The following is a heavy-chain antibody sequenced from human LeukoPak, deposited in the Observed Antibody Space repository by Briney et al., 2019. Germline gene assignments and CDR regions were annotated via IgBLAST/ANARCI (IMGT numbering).Heavy chain of an antibody. Sequence: ASVKVSCKASGGTFSSYAISWVRQAPGQGREWMGRIIPILGIANYAQKFQGRVTITADKSTSTAYMELSSLRSEDTAVYYCARDFFIAAAGTDYWGQGTLVTVSS. D-gene: IGHD6-13*01. CDR1: GGTFSSYA. CDR2: IIPILGIA. CDR3: ARDFFIAAAGTDY. V-gene: IGHV1-69*04. J-gene: IGHJ4*02.